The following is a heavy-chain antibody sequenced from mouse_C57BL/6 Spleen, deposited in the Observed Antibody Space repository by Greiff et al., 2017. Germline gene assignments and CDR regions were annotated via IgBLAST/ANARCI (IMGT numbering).Heavy chain of an antibody. CDR3: AREDYGNYLYAMDY. V-gene: IGHV1-39*01. CDR2: INPNYGTT. J-gene: IGHJ4*01. CDR1: GYSFTDYN. D-gene: IGHD2-1*01. Sequence: EVKLQQSGPELVKPGASVKISCKASGYSFTDYNMNWVKQSNGKSLEWIGVINPNYGTTSYNQKFKGKATLTVDQSSSTAYMQLNSLTSEDSAVYYCAREDYGNYLYAMDYWGQGTSVTVSS.